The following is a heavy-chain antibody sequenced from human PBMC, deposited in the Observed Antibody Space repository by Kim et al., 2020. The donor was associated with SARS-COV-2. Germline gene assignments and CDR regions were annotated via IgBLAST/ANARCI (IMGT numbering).Heavy chain of an antibody. D-gene: IGHD3-3*01. J-gene: IGHJ2*01. Sequence: YYADAVKWRFGITRDNSKNTLSLQMNSLRAEDTATYYCAKVRTNPWYLPVWGRGTLVTVSS. V-gene: IGHV3-33*03. CDR3: AKVRTNPWYLPV.